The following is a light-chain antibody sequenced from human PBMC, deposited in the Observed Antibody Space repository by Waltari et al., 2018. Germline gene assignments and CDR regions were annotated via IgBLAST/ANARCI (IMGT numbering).Light chain of an antibody. V-gene: IGKV4-1*01. CDR3: QQYFSTPPVT. CDR1: QSVLYSSNNKNY. Sequence: DIVMTQSPDSLAVSLGERATINCKSSQSVLYSSNNKNYLAWYQQKSGQPPKLLIYWASTRESGVPDPFSGSGSGTDFTLTISSLQAEDVAVYYCQQYFSTPPVTFGGGTKVEIK. CDR2: WAS. J-gene: IGKJ4*01.